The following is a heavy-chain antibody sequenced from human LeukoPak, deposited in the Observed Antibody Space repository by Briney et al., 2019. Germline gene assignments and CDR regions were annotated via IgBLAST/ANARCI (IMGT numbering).Heavy chain of an antibody. CDR1: GFTVSSNY. CDR3: ARGRGYDSGTYNYAFSDY. Sequence: GGSLRLSCADSGFTVSSNYMRWVRQAPGKGLEWVAVIWYDGSNKYYADSVKGRFTISRDNSKNTLYLQMNSLRAEDTAVYYCARGRGYDSGTYNYAFSDYWGQGTLVTVSS. D-gene: IGHD3-22*01. CDR2: IWYDGSNK. J-gene: IGHJ4*02. V-gene: IGHV3-33*08.